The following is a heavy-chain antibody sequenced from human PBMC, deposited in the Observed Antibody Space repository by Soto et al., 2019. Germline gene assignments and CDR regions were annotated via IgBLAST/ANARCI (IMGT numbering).Heavy chain of an antibody. V-gene: IGHV4-4*02. D-gene: IGHD3-10*01. Sequence: PSETLSLTCTVSNASISSRKWWTWVRQTPGKGLEWIGEIYHSGSINHNPSLKSRVTMSLDKSKNQFSLKMTSVTAADTAVYYCASKFGELLAYAFDIWGQGTVVT. CDR3: ASKFGELLAYAFDI. CDR2: IYHSGSI. J-gene: IGHJ3*02. CDR1: NASISSRKW.